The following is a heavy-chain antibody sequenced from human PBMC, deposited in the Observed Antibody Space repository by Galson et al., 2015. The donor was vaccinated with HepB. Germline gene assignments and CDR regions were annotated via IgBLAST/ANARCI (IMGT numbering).Heavy chain of an antibody. V-gene: IGHV3-13*01. Sequence: SLRLSCAASGFTFGNYDIHWVRQVTGKGLEWVAAIGRDGDTYYPGSVRGRFTISRENAKKSFYLQMNSLRAGDTAVYYCARGIWGNYYFDTWGQGTLVTVSS. CDR2: IGRDGDT. CDR1: GFTFGNYD. CDR3: ARGIWGNYYFDT. D-gene: IGHD3-16*01. J-gene: IGHJ4*02.